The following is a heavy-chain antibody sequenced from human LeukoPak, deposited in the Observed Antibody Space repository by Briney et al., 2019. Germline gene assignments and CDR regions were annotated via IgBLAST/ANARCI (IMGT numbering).Heavy chain of an antibody. CDR3: AKPLYQYYFGSGTQDY. D-gene: IGHD3-10*01. Sequence: GGSLRLSCAASGFTVSSNYMTWVRQAPGKGLEWVSGISPGGDSTYYADSVKGRFTISRDNSKNTLYLQMNSLRAEDTAVYYCAKPLYQYYFGSGTQDYWGQGTLVTVSS. V-gene: IGHV3-23*01. J-gene: IGHJ4*02. CDR1: GFTVSSNY. CDR2: ISPGGDST.